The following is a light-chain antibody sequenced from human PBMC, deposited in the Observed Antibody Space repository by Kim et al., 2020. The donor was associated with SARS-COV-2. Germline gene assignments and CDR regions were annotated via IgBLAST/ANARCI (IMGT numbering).Light chain of an antibody. V-gene: IGLV1-51*01. CDR1: SSRIGIIL. CDR2: DNN. CDR3: GTWNSSLSPGV. J-gene: IGLJ1*01. Sequence: GQHVTTSCPGISSRIGIILASWYRQRPGTAPTLRIYDNNTRPSGIPARFAGSRSGTSATLGITELQTGDETDYYCGTWNSSLSPGVFGTGTKVTVL.